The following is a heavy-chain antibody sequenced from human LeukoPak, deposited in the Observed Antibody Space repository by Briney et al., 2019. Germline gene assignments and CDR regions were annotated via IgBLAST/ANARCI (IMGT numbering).Heavy chain of an antibody. Sequence: QTGGSLKLSCAASGFTFSIYAMTWVRQAPGKGLEWVSAITGSGDYTYYTDSVEGRVTISRDNSKNTVYLQMNSLRVEDTAVYYCAKVRRGVFDFWGQGALVTVSS. CDR3: AKVRRGVFDF. V-gene: IGHV3-23*01. J-gene: IGHJ4*02. CDR2: ITGSGDYT. CDR1: GFTFSIYA. D-gene: IGHD3-10*01.